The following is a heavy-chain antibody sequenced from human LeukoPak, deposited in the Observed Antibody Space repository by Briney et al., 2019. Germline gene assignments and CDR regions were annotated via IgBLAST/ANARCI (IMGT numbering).Heavy chain of an antibody. V-gene: IGHV3-43*02. Sequence: GGSLGLSCAAPGFMFHDYAIHWVRQAPGKVLEWVSLISGDGGSTFYADSVKGRFTISRDNSKNSLYLQMNSLRSDDTALYYCARGSESRGWYDYWGQGTLVTVSS. CDR3: ARGSESRGWYDY. D-gene: IGHD6-19*01. CDR2: ISGDGGST. J-gene: IGHJ4*02. CDR1: GFMFHDYA.